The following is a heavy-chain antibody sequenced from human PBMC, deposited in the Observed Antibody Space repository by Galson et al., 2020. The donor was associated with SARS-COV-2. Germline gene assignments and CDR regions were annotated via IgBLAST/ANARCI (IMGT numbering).Heavy chain of an antibody. CDR3: ARGLGNTYDYYGLDV. V-gene: IGHV4-61*08. CDR2: IYYSGSP. D-gene: IGHD7-27*01. Sequence: SETLSLTCTVSGGSVSSGGSSWRWIRQPPGKGLEWIGSIYYSGSPNHNSSFKSRVTTSIDTSKNQLSLKLNSVTAADTAVYYCARGLGNTYDYYGLDVWGPGTTVTVPS. J-gene: IGHJ6*02. CDR1: GGSVSSGGSS.